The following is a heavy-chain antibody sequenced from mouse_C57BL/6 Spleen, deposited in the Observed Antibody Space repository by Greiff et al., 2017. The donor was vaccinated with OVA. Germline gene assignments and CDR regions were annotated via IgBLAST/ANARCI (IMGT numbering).Heavy chain of an antibody. Sequence: VKLQESGPELVKPGASVKISCKASGYAFSSSWMNWVKQRPGKGLEWIGRIYPGDGDTNYNGKFKGKATLTADKSSSTAYMQLSSLTSEDSAVYFCARRKYDYDYWYFDVWGTGTTVTVSS. CDR3: ARRKYDYDYWYFDV. CDR1: GYAFSSSW. D-gene: IGHD2-4*01. J-gene: IGHJ1*03. CDR2: IYPGDGDT. V-gene: IGHV1-82*01.